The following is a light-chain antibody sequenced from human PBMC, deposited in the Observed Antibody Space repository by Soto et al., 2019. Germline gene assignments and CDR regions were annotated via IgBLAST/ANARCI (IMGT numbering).Light chain of an antibody. CDR3: QTWGSGIYWV. Sequence: QLVLTQSPSASASLGDSVKLTCTLSSGHSSYDISWHQQQPEKGPRYLMKVNSDGSHSKGDGIPDRFSGSSSGAERYLTISSLQSEDEADYYCQTWGSGIYWVFGGGTKLTVL. CDR1: SGHSSYD. CDR2: VNSDGSH. V-gene: IGLV4-69*01. J-gene: IGLJ3*02.